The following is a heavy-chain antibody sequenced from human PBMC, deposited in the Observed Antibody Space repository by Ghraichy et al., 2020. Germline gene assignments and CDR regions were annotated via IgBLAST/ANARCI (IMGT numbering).Heavy chain of an antibody. CDR3: ARTRGSWSFDY. J-gene: IGHJ4*02. Sequence: GESLNISCAASGFTFSRYWMSWVRQAPGKGLEWVANIRQDGSEEYYVDSVKGRFTISRDNAKNSLYLQMNSLRAEDTAVYYCARTRGSWSFDYWGQGALVTVS. CDR2: IRQDGSEE. V-gene: IGHV3-7*01. D-gene: IGHD1-26*01. CDR1: GFTFSRYW.